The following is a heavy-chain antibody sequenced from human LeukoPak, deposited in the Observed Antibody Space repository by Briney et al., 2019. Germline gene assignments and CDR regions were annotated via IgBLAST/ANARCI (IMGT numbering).Heavy chain of an antibody. CDR3: AGSGGGRNTYYDILTGYYRWAFSTPVDY. CDR1: GGSISSSSYY. V-gene: IGHV4-39*07. J-gene: IGHJ4*02. CDR2: IYYSGST. Sequence: SETLSLTCTVSGGSISSSSYYWGWIRQPPGKGLEWIGSIYYSGSTYYNPSLKSRVTISVDTSKNQFSLKLSSVTAADTAVYYCAGSGGGRNTYYDILTGYYRWAFSTPVDYWGQGTLVIVSS. D-gene: IGHD3-9*01.